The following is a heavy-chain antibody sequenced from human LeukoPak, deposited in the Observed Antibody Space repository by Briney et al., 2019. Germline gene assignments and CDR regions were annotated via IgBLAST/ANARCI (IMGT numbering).Heavy chain of an antibody. CDR1: GFTLSSYS. D-gene: IGHD1-26*01. CDR3: ARSGKWELILFDY. CDR2: ISSSSSTI. V-gene: IGHV3-48*01. J-gene: IGHJ4*02. Sequence: GGSLRLSCAASGFTLSSYSMNWVRQAPGQGLEWVSYISSSSSTIYYADSVKGRFTISRDNAKNSLYLQMNSLRAEDTAVYYCARSGKWELILFDYWGQGTLVTVSS.